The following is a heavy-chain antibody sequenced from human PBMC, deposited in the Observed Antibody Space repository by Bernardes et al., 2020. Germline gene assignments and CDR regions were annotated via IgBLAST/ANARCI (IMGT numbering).Heavy chain of an antibody. CDR2: ISGSGGST. CDR1: GFTFSSYA. Sequence: GGSLRLSCAASGFTFSSYAMSWVRQAPGKGLEWVSAISGSGGSTYYADSVKGRFTISRDNSKNTLYLQMNSLRAEDTAVYYCAKDGSGSYYQPVAIFDYWGQGTLVTVSS. CDR3: AKDGSGSYYQPVAIFDY. D-gene: IGHD3-10*01. J-gene: IGHJ4*02. V-gene: IGHV3-23*01.